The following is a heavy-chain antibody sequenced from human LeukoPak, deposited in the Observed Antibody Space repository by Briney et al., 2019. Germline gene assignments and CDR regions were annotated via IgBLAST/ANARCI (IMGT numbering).Heavy chain of an antibody. V-gene: IGHV1-46*01. J-gene: IGHJ6*03. CDR3: ARAQGSYYHYYMDV. CDR2: INPSGGSP. CDR1: GYTFTSYH. D-gene: IGHD1-26*01. Sequence: ASVKVSCKASGYTFTSYHLHWVRQAPGQGLEWMGIINPSGGSPNYAQKFQGRVTMTRDMSTSTVNMELSSLRSGDTAVYYCARAQGSYYHYYMDVWGKGTTVTVSS.